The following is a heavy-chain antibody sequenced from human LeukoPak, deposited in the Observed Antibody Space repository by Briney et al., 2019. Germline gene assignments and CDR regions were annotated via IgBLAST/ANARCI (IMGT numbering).Heavy chain of an antibody. D-gene: IGHD1-26*01. CDR3: ARDKVHLGATGNWFDP. Sequence: GGSLRLSCAASGFTFSSYSMNWVRQAPGKGLEWVSSISSRSSYIYYADSVKGRFTISRDNAKNSLYLQMNSLRAEDTAVYYCARDKVHLGATGNWFDPWGQGTLVTVSS. CDR2: ISSRSSYI. V-gene: IGHV3-21*01. J-gene: IGHJ5*02. CDR1: GFTFSSYS.